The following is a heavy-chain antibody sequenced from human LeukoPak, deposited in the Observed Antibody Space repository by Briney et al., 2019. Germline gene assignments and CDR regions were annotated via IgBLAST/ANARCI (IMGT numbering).Heavy chain of an antibody. CDR3: ARGSAHAFGL. Sequence: GGSLRLSCAASGFTFSSNYMSWVRQAPGKGLEWVSVIYSGGDTSYSDSVKGRFTISRDNSKNTLYLQMNSLRAEDTAVYYCARGSAHAFGLWGQGTMVTVSS. D-gene: IGHD6-25*01. V-gene: IGHV3-53*01. CDR2: IYSGGDT. J-gene: IGHJ3*01. CDR1: GFTFSSNY.